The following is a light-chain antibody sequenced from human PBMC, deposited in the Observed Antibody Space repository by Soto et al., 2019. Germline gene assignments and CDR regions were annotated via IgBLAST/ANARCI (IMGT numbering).Light chain of an antibody. Sequence: QSALTQPASMSGSPGQSINISCTGTDSDVGSYKLVSWYQQFPCKAPRLMMSETSKRFSGTSDRFSGSKSGNTASLTISGLRAEDEADYYCFAYAGRSTWVFGGGTKLTVL. V-gene: IGLV2-23*01. J-gene: IGLJ3*02. CDR2: ETS. CDR1: DSDVGSYKL. CDR3: FAYAGRSTWV.